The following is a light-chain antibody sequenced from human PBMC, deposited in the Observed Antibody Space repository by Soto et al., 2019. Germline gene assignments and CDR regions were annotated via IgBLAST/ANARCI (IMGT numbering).Light chain of an antibody. J-gene: IGLJ2*01. CDR2: DVN. CDR3: TSWTTSTTMI. Sequence: QSALTQPASVSGSPGQSITISCTGTSSDIGAYNFVSWYQQHPGKAPKLMLYDVNIRPSGVSNRFSGSKSGNKASMTISGLHAEDEADYYCTSWTTSTTMIFGGGTTLTVL. V-gene: IGLV2-14*03. CDR1: SSDIGAYNF.